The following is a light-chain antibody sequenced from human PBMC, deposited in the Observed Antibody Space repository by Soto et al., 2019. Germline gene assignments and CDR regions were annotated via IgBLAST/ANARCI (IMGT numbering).Light chain of an antibody. J-gene: IGKJ1*01. Sequence: EIVLTQSPGTLSFSPGERATLSCRASQSVSSSYLAWYQQKPGQAPRLLIYGASSRATGIPDRFSGSGSGTDFTLTISRLEPDDFAVYYCGTFGQGTKVESK. CDR1: QSVSSSY. CDR2: GAS. V-gene: IGKV3-20*01. CDR3: GT.